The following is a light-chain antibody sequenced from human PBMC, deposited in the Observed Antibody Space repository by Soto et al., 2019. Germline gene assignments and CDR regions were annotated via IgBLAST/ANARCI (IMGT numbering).Light chain of an antibody. CDR2: TAS. CDR3: QQHNSYPRT. V-gene: IGKV1-5*03. J-gene: IGKJ1*01. Sequence: DIQMTQSPSTLSASVGDRVTITCRASQSISIWLAWYQQKPGRAPKLLIYTASNLERGVPSRFSGSGSGTEFTLTSSILQPDDFATYYCQQHNSYPRTFGQGTKVEIK. CDR1: QSISIW.